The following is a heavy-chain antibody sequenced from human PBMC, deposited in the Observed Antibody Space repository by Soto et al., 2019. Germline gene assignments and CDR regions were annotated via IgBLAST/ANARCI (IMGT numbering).Heavy chain of an antibody. CDR3: ARVQGTAMVRSWFDP. J-gene: IGHJ5*02. V-gene: IGHV3-7*01. CDR2: IKQDGSEK. Sequence: GGSLRLSCAASGFTFSSYWMSWVRQAPGKGLEWVANIKQDGSEKYYVDSVKGRFTISRDNAKNPLYLQMNSLRAEDTAVYYCARVQGTAMVRSWFDPWGQGTLVTVSS. CDR1: GFTFSSYW. D-gene: IGHD5-18*01.